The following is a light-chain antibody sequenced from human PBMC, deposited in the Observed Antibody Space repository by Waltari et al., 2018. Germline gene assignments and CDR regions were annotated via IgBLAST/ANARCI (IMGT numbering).Light chain of an antibody. J-gene: IGKJ2*01. CDR3: QQGNSLPPT. CDR2: SAT. Sequence: DIQMTQSPSSVSASVGDRVHITCRATLGISSWLAWYQQKPGRAPKLLIYSATSLQSGVPSRFIGSGSGTEFTLTIRSLQPEDFATYYCQQGNSLPPTFGQGTKLEIK. V-gene: IGKV1-12*01. CDR1: LGISSW.